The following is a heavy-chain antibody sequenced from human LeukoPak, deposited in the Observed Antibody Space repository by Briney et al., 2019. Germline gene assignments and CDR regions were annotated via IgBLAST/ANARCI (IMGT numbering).Heavy chain of an antibody. CDR2: IKQDGSEK. J-gene: IGHJ2*01. V-gene: IGHV3-7*01. CDR3: ARGKMYWYFDL. Sequence: GGSLRLSCAASGFTISSYWMSWVRQAPGKGLERVANIKQDGSEKNYVDSVKGRFTISRDNAKNSLHLQMTSLRAEDTAVYYCARGKMYWYFDLWGRGTLVTVSS. CDR1: GFTISSYW.